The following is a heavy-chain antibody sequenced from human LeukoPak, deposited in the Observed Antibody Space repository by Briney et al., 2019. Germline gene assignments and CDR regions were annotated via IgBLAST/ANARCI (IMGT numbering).Heavy chain of an antibody. CDR3: ARGTDTKPFWSGYWVDV. D-gene: IGHD3-3*01. CDR2: ISYDESNK. CDR1: GFTFSSSA. V-gene: IGHV3-30*03. Sequence: GSLRLCCAASGFTFSSSAMHWVRQAPGKGLEWVAVISYDESNKYYADSVKGRFTISRDNSKNTLYLQMNSLRAEDTAVYYCARGTDTKPFWSGYWVDVWGQGTTVTVSS. J-gene: IGHJ6*02.